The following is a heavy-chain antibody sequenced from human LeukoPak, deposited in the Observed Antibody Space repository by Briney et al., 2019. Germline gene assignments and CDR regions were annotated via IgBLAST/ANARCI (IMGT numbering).Heavy chain of an antibody. J-gene: IGHJ5*02. Sequence: GGSLRLSCAASRFTFSSYAMSWVRQAPGKALEWVSAISGSGGSAYYADSVKGRFTISRDNSKNTLYLQMNSLRAEGTAVYYCAREPHDQPKGGNWFDPWGQGTLVTVSS. CDR1: RFTFSSYA. D-gene: IGHD1-14*01. CDR3: AREPHDQPKGGNWFDP. CDR2: ISGSGGSA. V-gene: IGHV3-23*01.